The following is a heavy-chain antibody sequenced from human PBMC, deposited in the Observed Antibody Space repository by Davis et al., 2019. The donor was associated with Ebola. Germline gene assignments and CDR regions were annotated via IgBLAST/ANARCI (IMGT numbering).Heavy chain of an antibody. J-gene: IGHJ6*04. CDR2: TYYNFKWYN. CDR1: GDRLSSRV. V-gene: IGHV6-1*01. Sequence: HPQTPSLTPAISGDRLSSRVWYWIRQSPSRGLEWRGRTYYNFKWYNDYAVSVKSRIIINPDTSKNQFSLQLNSVTPEDRALYYCARGWLRVGMDVWGEGTTVTVSS. CDR3: ARGWLRVGMDV. D-gene: IGHD5-18*01.